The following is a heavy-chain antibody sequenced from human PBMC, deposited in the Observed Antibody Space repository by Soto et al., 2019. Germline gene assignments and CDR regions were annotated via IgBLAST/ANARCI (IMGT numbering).Heavy chain of an antibody. CDR1: GITSSSYS. CDR2: ISSNSSTK. Sequence: GASLRLSYAASGITSSSYSMNWVRPAPGKGLEWVSYISSNSSTKYYEDSEKGRFTISRDNAKKSLNLQMNTLRAEVTAVYYFVMRGRPPGDRVFWGQGTLVTVSS. V-gene: IGHV3-48*04. CDR3: VMRGRPPGDRVF. D-gene: IGHD2-21*01. J-gene: IGHJ4*02.